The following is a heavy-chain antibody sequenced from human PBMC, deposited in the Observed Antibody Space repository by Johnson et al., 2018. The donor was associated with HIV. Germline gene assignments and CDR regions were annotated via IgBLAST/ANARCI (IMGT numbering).Heavy chain of an antibody. D-gene: IGHD4-17*01. Sequence: QVQLVESGGGVVQPGRSLRLSCAASRFTFSTYGIHWVRQAPGKGLEWVAVTWYDASYKYYADSVKGRFSISRDSSKNSLYLQMNSLRAEDTALYYCARRRRYGDYFADAFDIWGQGTMVTVSS. J-gene: IGHJ3*02. V-gene: IGHV3-33*01. CDR2: TWYDASYK. CDR3: ARRRRYGDYFADAFDI. CDR1: RFTFSTYG.